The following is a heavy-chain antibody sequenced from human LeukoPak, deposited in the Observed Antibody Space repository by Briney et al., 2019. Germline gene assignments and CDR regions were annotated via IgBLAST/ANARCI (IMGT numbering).Heavy chain of an antibody. CDR1: GGSFSGYY. Sequence: SETLSLTCAVYGGSFSGYYWSWIRQPPGKGLEWIGETNHSGSTNYNPSLKSRVTISVDTSKNQFSLKLSSVTAADTAVYYCARPGSSYSDAFDIWGQGTMVTVSS. V-gene: IGHV4-34*01. CDR2: TNHSGST. J-gene: IGHJ3*02. CDR3: ARPGSSYSDAFDI. D-gene: IGHD6-13*01.